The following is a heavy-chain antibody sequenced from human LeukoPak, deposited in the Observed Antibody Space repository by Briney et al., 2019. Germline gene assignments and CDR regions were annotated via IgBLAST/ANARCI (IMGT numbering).Heavy chain of an antibody. Sequence: SETLSLTCAVYGVSFSGYYLSWIRQPPGKGLEWMGEINHSGSTNYKTSLKSRVTISVDTSRNQFSLKLSSVPAADTAVYYCARGARTPSGYGSRTAGRANWFDPWGQGTLVTVSS. V-gene: IGHV4-34*01. D-gene: IGHD5-12*01. CDR3: ARGARTPSGYGSRTAGRANWFDP. CDR2: INHSGST. J-gene: IGHJ5*02. CDR1: GVSFSGYY.